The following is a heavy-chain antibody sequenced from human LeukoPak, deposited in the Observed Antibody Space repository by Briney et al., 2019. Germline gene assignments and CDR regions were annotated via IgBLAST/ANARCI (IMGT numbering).Heavy chain of an antibody. CDR2: ISWNSGSI. J-gene: IGHJ2*01. CDR3: ASKGGPGSGWYEDWYFDL. Sequence: GGSLRLSCAASGFTFYDYAMYWVRQAPGKGLGWVSSISWNSGSIGYADSVKGRFTISRDNAKNSLYLQMNSLRPEDTALYYCASKGGPGSGWYEDWYFDLWGRGTLVTVSS. V-gene: IGHV3-9*01. D-gene: IGHD6-19*01. CDR1: GFTFYDYA.